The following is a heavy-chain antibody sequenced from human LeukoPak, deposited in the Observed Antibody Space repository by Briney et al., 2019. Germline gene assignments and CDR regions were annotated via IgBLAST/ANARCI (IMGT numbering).Heavy chain of an antibody. CDR3: ASSITMIVVAGRAFDY. J-gene: IGHJ4*02. CDR2: IIPIFGTA. Sequence: SVKVSCKASGGTFSSYAISWVRQAPGQGLEWMGGIIPIFGTANYAQKFQGRVTITTDESTSTAYMELSSLRSEDTTVYYCASSITMIVVAGRAFDYWGQGTLVTVSS. D-gene: IGHD3-22*01. CDR1: GGTFSSYA. V-gene: IGHV1-69*05.